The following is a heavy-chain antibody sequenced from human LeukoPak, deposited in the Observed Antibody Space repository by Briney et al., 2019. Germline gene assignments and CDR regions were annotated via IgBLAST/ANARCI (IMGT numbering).Heavy chain of an antibody. CDR1: GYTFTSYG. J-gene: IGHJ4*02. CDR2: ISAYNGNT. CDR3: ARDHPLADTGYYYGSGSYRVHY. Sequence: ASVKVSCKASGYTFTSYGISWVRQAPGQGLEWMGWISAYNGNTNYAQKLQGRVTMTTDTSTSTAYKELRSLRSDDTAVYYCARDHPLADTGYYYGSGSYRVHYWGQGTLVTVSS. D-gene: IGHD3-10*01. V-gene: IGHV1-18*01.